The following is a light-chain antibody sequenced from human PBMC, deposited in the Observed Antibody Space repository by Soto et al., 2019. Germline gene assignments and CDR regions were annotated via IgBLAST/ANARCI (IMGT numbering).Light chain of an antibody. CDR1: QGISSY. CDR3: QQYYSYHVA. CDR2: AAS. V-gene: IGKV1-8*01. Sequence: AIRMTQSPSSLSASTGDRVTLTCRASQGISSYLAWYQQKPGKAPKLLIYAASTLQSGVPSRFSGSGSGTDFTLTISCLQSEAFATYYCQQYYSYHVAFGQGTKVDIK. J-gene: IGKJ1*01.